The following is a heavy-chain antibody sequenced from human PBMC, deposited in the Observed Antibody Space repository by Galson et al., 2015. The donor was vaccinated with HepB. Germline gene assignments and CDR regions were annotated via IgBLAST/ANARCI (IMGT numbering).Heavy chain of an antibody. CDR3: ARDSSYMVAPSAGDFDS. D-gene: IGHD5-12*01. CDR2: IKADESEK. CDR1: GFTPSAYW. J-gene: IGHJ4*02. V-gene: IGHV3-7*01. Sequence: SLRLSCAASGFTPSAYWMTWVCQAPGKGLEWVATIKADESEKVYVDSVKGRFTISRDNARNSLYLQMNSLRAEDTAVYYCARDSSYMVAPSAGDFDSWGQGTLVTVSS.